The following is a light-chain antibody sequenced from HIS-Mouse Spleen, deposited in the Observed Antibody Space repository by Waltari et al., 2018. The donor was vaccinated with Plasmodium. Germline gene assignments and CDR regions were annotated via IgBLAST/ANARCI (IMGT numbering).Light chain of an antibody. V-gene: IGKV1-33*01. CDR1: QDISNY. Sequence: DIQMTQSPSSLSASVGDRVTITCQASQDISNYLNWDQQKPWKAPKLLIYDASNLETGVPSRFSGSGSGTDFTFTISSLQPEDIATYYCQQYDNPSFTFGPGTKVDIK. CDR3: QQYDNPSFT. CDR2: DAS. J-gene: IGKJ3*01.